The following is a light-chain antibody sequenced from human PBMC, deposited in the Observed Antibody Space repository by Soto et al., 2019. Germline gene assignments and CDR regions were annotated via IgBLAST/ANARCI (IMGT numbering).Light chain of an antibody. CDR3: QQYNNGPRT. Sequence: IGVTHSASTLSVSPGESATLPCRASQSFXSNFAWYQQKPGQAPRLLXDGASTRATGSPARLSGSGSGTEFTLTISSLQSEDFAVYYCQQYNNGPRTFGQGTRLEIK. CDR1: QSFXSN. J-gene: IGKJ5*01. CDR2: GAS. V-gene: IGKV3-15*01.